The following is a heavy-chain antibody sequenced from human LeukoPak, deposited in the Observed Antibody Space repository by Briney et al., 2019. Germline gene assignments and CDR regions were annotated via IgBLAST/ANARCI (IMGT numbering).Heavy chain of an antibody. CDR3: AKDGSSGSFDY. CDR2: ISYDGSKK. J-gene: IGHJ4*02. D-gene: IGHD6-19*01. Sequence: GGSLRLSCAASGLTFSSYAMHWVRQAPGKGLEWVAVISYDGSKKYYADSVKGRFTISRDNSKNTLYLQMNSLRAEDTAVYYCAKDGSSGSFDYWGQGTLVTVSS. CDR1: GLTFSSYA. V-gene: IGHV3-30*04.